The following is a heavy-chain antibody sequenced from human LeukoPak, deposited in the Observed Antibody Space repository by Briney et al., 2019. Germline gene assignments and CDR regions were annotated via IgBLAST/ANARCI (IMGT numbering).Heavy chain of an antibody. CDR3: ARVGRDFDY. Sequence: SETLSLTCTASGGSISSSSYYWGWIRQSPGKGLEWIGSIYYSGSTYYNPSLTSRVTMSVDTSKNQFSLKLSSVTAADTAVYYCARVGRDFDYWGQGTLVTVSS. CDR2: IYYSGST. J-gene: IGHJ4*02. CDR1: GGSISSSSYY. D-gene: IGHD2-15*01. V-gene: IGHV4-39*01.